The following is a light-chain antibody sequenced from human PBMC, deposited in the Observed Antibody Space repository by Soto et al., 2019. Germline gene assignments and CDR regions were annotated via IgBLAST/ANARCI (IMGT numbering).Light chain of an antibody. CDR3: QQYNNYPWP. Sequence: EIQVTQYHSTLSAFVGDRVTITCRASQSISRLLAWYQQKPGKAPKLLIYDASTLESGGPSRFSGSGSGAEFTLTISSLQPDDFGSYYCQQYNNYPWPFGQVT. CDR2: DAS. J-gene: IGKJ1*01. CDR1: QSISRL. V-gene: IGKV1-5*01.